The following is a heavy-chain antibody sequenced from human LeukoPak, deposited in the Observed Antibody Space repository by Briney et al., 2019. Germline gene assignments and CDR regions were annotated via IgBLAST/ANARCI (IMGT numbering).Heavy chain of an antibody. CDR2: ISYDGSNK. V-gene: IGHV3-30*04. CDR1: GFTFSSYA. Sequence: PGGSLRLSCAASGFTFSSYAMHWVRQAPGKGLEWVAVISYDGSNKYYADSVKGRFTISRDNSKNMLYLQMNSLRAEDTAVYYCAREMIGFDYWGQGTLVTVSS. CDR3: AREMIGFDY. D-gene: IGHD3-22*01. J-gene: IGHJ4*02.